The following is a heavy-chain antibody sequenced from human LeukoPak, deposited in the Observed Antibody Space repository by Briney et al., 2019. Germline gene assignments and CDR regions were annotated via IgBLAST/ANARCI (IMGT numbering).Heavy chain of an antibody. V-gene: IGHV1-69*05. J-gene: IGHJ4*02. D-gene: IGHD3-22*01. Sequence: SVKVSCKASGYTFTSYYMHWVRQAPGQGLEWMGGIIPIFGTANYAQKFQGRVTITTDESTSTAYMELSSLRSEDTAVYYCARTPKSETYYYDSSGYSPFDYWGQGTLVTVSS. CDR1: GYTFTSYY. CDR3: ARTPKSETYYYDSSGYSPFDY. CDR2: IIPIFGTA.